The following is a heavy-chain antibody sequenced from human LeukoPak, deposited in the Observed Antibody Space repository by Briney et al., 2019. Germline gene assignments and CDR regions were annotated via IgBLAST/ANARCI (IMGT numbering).Heavy chain of an antibody. J-gene: IGHJ4*02. V-gene: IGHV1-2*02. CDR1: GYTFADYY. Sequence: GASVKVSCKASGYTFADYYMHWLRQAPGQGLEWLGWINPNNGGTLYSQKFQGGVTMSRDTSISAVYMELNRLTTDDTAVYFCARGVATTGAKFFDYWGQGTLVTVSS. CDR3: ARGVATTGAKFFDY. D-gene: IGHD6-13*01. CDR2: INPNNGGT.